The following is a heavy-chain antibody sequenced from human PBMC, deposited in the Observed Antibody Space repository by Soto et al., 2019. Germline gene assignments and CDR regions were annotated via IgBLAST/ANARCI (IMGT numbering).Heavy chain of an antibody. J-gene: IGHJ6*02. V-gene: IGHV1-2*04. D-gene: IGHD3-3*01. CDR2: INPNSGGT. Sequence: QVQLVQSGAEVKKPGASVKVSCKASGYPFTDYYLHWVRQAPGRGLEWMGWINPNSGGTNYAQKFQDWVTMTSDTSNTTAYMDLSRLTSDDTAVYYCARDSRGGYYYYGMDVWGQGTTVTVSS. CDR1: GYPFTDYY. CDR3: ARDSRGGYYYYGMDV.